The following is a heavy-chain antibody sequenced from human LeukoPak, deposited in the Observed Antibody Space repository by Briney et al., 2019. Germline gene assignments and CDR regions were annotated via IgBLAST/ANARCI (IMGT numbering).Heavy chain of an antibody. CDR1: GGSISSSSYS. J-gene: IGHJ4*02. CDR2: IYYSGST. D-gene: IGHD1-26*01. CDR3: ARRSGSYPLDY. V-gene: IGHV4-39*07. Sequence: PSETLSLTCTVSGGSISSSSYSWGWIRQPPGKGLEWIGYIYYSGSTYYNPSLKSRVTISVDTSKNQFSLKLSSVTAADTAVYYCARRSGSYPLDYWGQGTLVTVSS.